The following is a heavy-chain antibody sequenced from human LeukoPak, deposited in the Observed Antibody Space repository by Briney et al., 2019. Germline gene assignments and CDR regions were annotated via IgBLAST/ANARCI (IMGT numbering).Heavy chain of an antibody. CDR1: GFTLSTYD. Sequence: GGSLRLSCAASGFTLSTYDMHWVRQAPGKGLEWVSYVSSSSSNIYDADSMKGRFTLSRDNTKNSLYLQMNSLRDEDTAVYYCARGGYSSSSYFYYYMDVWGKGTTVTVSS. V-gene: IGHV3-21*06. CDR2: VSSSSSNI. D-gene: IGHD6-6*01. CDR3: ARGGYSSSSYFYYYMDV. J-gene: IGHJ6*03.